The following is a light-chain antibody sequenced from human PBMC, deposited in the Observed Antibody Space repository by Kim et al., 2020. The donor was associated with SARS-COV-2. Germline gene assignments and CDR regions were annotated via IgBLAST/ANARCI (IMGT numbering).Light chain of an antibody. V-gene: IGKV3-20*01. CDR2: DAS. CDR3: QQYGGSPFT. Sequence: SPGERATLSCRASQSVSSSYLAWYQQRPGQAPRLLIYDASSRATGIPDRFSGSGSGTDFTLTISGLETEDFAVYYCQQYGGSPFTFGEGTKVDIK. J-gene: IGKJ4*02. CDR1: QSVSSSY.